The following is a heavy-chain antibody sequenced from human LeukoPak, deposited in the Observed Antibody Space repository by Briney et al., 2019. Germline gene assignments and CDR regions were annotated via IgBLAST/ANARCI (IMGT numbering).Heavy chain of an antibody. D-gene: IGHD6-19*01. CDR2: IRASVTST. Sequence: GGSLRLSCAPPGVTSSSDGLSWGRQAPGKGLESGSPIRASVTSTYYADSVQGRFTTSKDNPKKTLYLQMNNMRADDTAVYYCAKDLNSNGRGFDYWGRGTLVTVSS. V-gene: IGHV3-23*01. CDR3: AKDLNSNGRGFDY. J-gene: IGHJ4*02. CDR1: GVTSSSDG.